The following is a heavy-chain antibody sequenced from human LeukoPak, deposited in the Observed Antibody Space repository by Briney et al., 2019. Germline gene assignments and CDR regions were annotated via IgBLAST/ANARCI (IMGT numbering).Heavy chain of an antibody. CDR2: IAYSGTT. J-gene: IGHJ4*02. Sequence: PSETLSLTCTVSGGSMSSYYWSWIRQVPGKGLAWIAYIAYSGTTSYNPSLKSRVTISVDTSKNQFSLKLSSVTAADTAVYYCARHYASSGYYFDYWGQGTLVTVSS. D-gene: IGHD3-22*01. CDR3: ARHYASSGYYFDY. CDR1: GGSMSSYY. V-gene: IGHV4-59*08.